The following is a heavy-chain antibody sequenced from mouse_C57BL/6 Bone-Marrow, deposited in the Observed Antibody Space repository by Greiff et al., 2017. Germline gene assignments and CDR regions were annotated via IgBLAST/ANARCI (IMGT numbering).Heavy chain of an antibody. Sequence: LVRPGSSVKLSCKASGYTFTSYWMHWVKQRPIQGLEWIGNIDPSDSETHYNQKFKDKATLTVDKSSSTAYMQLSSLTSEDSAVYYCAIIYYYGSSFDWYFDVWGTGTTVTVSS. CDR1: GYTFTSYW. CDR3: AIIYYYGSSFDWYFDV. CDR2: IDPSDSET. D-gene: IGHD1-1*01. J-gene: IGHJ1*03. V-gene: IGHV1-52*01.